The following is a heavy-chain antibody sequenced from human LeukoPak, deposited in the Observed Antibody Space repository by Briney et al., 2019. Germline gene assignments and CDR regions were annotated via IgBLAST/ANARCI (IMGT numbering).Heavy chain of an antibody. J-gene: IGHJ2*01. V-gene: IGHV4-31*03. CDR1: GGSISSGGYY. D-gene: IGHD4-17*01. Sequence: SQTLSLTCTVSGGSISSGGYYWSWIRQHPGKGLEWIGYIYYSGSTYYNPSLKSRVTISVDTSKNQFSLKPSSVTAADTAVYYCARGNGDYGAPYWYFDLWGRGTLVTVSS. CDR3: ARGNGDYGAPYWYFDL. CDR2: IYYSGST.